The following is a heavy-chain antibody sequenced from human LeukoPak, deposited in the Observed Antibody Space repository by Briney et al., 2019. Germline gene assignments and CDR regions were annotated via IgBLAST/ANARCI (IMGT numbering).Heavy chain of an antibody. J-gene: IGHJ5*02. V-gene: IGHV1-2*02. CDR3: TRDHQWLVQYNWFDP. CDR2: INPNSGGT. CDR1: GGTFSTYA. D-gene: IGHD6-19*01. Sequence: ASVKVSCKTSGGTFSTYAINWVRQAPGQGLEWMGWINPNSGGTNYAQKFQGRVTMTRDTSISTAYMELSRLRSDDTAVYYCTRDHQWLVQYNWFDPWGQGTLVTVSS.